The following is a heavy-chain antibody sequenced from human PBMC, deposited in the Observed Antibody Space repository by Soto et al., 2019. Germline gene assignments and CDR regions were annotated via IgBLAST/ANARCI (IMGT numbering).Heavy chain of an antibody. CDR3: ARHAGPFSGYDPFYY. CDR1: GGSISSYY. Sequence: AETLSLTCTVSGGSISSYYWSWIRQPPGKGLEWIGYIYYSGSTNYNPSLKSRVTISVDTSKNQFSLKLSSVTAADTAVYYCARHAGPFSGYDPFYYWGQGTLVTVSS. J-gene: IGHJ4*02. V-gene: IGHV4-59*08. CDR2: IYYSGST. D-gene: IGHD5-12*01.